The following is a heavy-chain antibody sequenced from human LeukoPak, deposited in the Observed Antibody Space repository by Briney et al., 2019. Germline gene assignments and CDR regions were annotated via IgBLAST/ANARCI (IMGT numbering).Heavy chain of an antibody. CDR3: AHSGGYCTHSTCYDHFDK. CDR1: GFSLTTTGVG. J-gene: IGHJ4*02. D-gene: IGHD2-15*01. V-gene: IGHV2-5*02. Sequence: KESGPTLVKPTQTLTLTCTFYGFSLTTTGVGVGWIRQPPGKALEWLALIYWDDDKRYSQSLKSRLTISRDISRNHVVLTMTNMAPLDTATYYCAHSGGYCTHSTCYDHFDKWGQGTLVTVSS. CDR2: IYWDDDK.